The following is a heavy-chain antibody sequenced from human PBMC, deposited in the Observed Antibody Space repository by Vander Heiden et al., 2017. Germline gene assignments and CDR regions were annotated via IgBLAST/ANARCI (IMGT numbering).Heavy chain of an antibody. J-gene: IGHJ6*02. V-gene: IGHV2-5*01. CDR3: ARRDGIASAGSDYYYGMDV. D-gene: IGHD6-13*01. Sequence: QITLKESGPALVKPTQTLTLTCTFSGFSLRTSGVGVGWIRQPPGKALEWIALIYWNDYKRYSPSLKGRLTITKDTSKNLVVLTMTNMDPVDTATYYCARRDGIASAGSDYYYGMDVWGQGTTVTVSS. CDR1: GFSLRTSGVG. CDR2: IYWNDYK.